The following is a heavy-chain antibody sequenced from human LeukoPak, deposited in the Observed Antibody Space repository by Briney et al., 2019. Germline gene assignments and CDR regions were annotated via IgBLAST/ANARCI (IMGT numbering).Heavy chain of an antibody. V-gene: IGHV4-34*01. J-gene: IGHJ4*02. CDR2: INHSGST. CDR1: GGSFSGYY. Sequence: SETLSLTCAVYGGSFSGYYWSWIHQPPGKGLEWIGEINHSGSTNYNPSLKSRVTIPVDTSKNQFSLKLSSVTAADTAVYYCARGRFRYDSSGYYYDDYWGQGTLVTVSS. CDR3: ARGRFRYDSSGYYYDDY. D-gene: IGHD3-22*01.